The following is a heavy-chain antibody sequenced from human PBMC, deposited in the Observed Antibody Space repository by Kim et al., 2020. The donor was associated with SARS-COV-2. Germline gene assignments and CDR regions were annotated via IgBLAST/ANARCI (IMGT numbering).Heavy chain of an antibody. CDR1: GFTFNNYY. J-gene: IGHJ6*02. Sequence: GGSLRLSCAASGFTFNNYYMHWVRQAPGKGLVWVSRINSDGSNTVYADSVKGRFTFSRDNASNTLLLQMNSLRADDTAVYYCARGNYHGMDVWGQGTTVTVSS. CDR3: ARGNYHGMDV. CDR2: INSDGSNT. V-gene: IGHV3-74*01.